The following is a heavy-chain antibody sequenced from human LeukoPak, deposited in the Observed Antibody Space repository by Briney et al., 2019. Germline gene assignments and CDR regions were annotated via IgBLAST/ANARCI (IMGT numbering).Heavy chain of an antibody. CDR3: LRGDRRDY. Sequence: GGSLRLSCEASGFTFNTCSMNWARQAPGKGLEWVSSIDSSGGYMFYADSVKGRFIISRDNAKDSLYLQMNSLRVEDTAVYYCLRGDRRDYWGQGTLVTVSS. V-gene: IGHV3-21*06. CDR2: IDSSGGYM. J-gene: IGHJ4*02. CDR1: GFTFNTCS.